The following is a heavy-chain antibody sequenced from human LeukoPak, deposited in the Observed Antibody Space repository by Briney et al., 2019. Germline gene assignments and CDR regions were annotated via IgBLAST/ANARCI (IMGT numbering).Heavy chain of an antibody. CDR2: ISSSGSTI. CDR3: ARSITMIEEDY. Sequence: PGGSLRLSCAASGFTFSSYEMNWVRQARGKGLEWVSYISSSGSTIYYADAVKGRFTISRDNAKNSLYLQMNSLRAEDTAVYYCARSITMIEEDYWGPGTLVTVSS. J-gene: IGHJ4*02. CDR1: GFTFSSYE. D-gene: IGHD3-22*01. V-gene: IGHV3-48*03.